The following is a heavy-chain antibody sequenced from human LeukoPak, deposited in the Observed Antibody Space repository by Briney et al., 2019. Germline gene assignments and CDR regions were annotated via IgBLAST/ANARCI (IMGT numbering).Heavy chain of an antibody. V-gene: IGHV1-8*01. Sequence: GASVKVSCKASGYTFISYDINWVRQATGQGLEWMGWMNPNSGNTGYAQKFQGRVTTTRNTSISTAYMELSSLRSEDTAVYYCASAVYYYDSSGYQYWGQGTLVTVSS. J-gene: IGHJ4*02. CDR2: MNPNSGNT. D-gene: IGHD3-22*01. CDR3: ASAVYYYDSSGYQY. CDR1: GYTFISYD.